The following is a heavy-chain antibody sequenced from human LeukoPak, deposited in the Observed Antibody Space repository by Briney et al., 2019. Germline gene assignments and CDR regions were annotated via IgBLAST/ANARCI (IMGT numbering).Heavy chain of an antibody. V-gene: IGHV4-34*01. CDR1: GGSFSGYY. D-gene: IGHD3-3*01. CDR3: ARGGTVLRYDSWSGYYFDY. J-gene: IGHJ4*02. CDR2: INHSGST. Sequence: SETLSLTCAVYGGSFSGYYWSWIRQPPGKGLEWIGEINHSGSTNYNPSLKSRVTISVDTSKNQFSLKLSSVTAADTAVYYCARGGTVLRYDSWSGYYFDYWGQGTLVTVSS.